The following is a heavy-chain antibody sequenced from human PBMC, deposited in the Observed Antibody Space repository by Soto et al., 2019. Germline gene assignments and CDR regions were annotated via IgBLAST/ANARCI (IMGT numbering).Heavy chain of an antibody. D-gene: IGHD2-15*01. CDR3: AREGYCSGGSCPGPFDY. CDR2: IDPSDSQT. J-gene: IGHJ4*02. Sequence: GESLKISCKGSGYSFAGYWITWVRQRPGKGLEWMGRIDPSDSQTYYSPSFRGHVTISVTKSITTVFLQWSSLRASDTAVYYCAREGYCSGGSCPGPFDYWGQGTLVTVSS. V-gene: IGHV5-10-1*01. CDR1: GYSFAGYW.